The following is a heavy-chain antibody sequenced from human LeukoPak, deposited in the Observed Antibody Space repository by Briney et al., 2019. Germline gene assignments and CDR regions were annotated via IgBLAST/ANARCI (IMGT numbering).Heavy chain of an antibody. Sequence: GGSLRLSCAASGFTFSSYWMSWVRQAPGKGLEWVANIKQDGSEKYYVDSVKGRFTISRDNAKNSLYLQMNSLRAEDTAVYYCAGSSSYYYDSSGYYYNYWGQGTLVTVSS. CDR3: AGSSSYYYDSSGYYYNY. D-gene: IGHD3-22*01. CDR2: IKQDGSEK. CDR1: GFTFSSYW. V-gene: IGHV3-7*03. J-gene: IGHJ4*02.